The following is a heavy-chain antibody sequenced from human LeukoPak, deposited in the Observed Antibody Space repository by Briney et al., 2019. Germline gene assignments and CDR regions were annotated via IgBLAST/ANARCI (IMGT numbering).Heavy chain of an antibody. V-gene: IGHV3-30*04. CDR3: ARDSLAGDYGSGSSYYYYGMDV. J-gene: IGHJ6*02. Sequence: GGSLRLSCAASGFTFSSYAMHWVRQAPGKGLEWVAVISYDGSNKYYADSVKGRFTISRDNSKNTLYLQMNSLRAEDTAVYYCARDSLAGDYGSGSSYYYYGMDVWGQGTTVTVSS. CDR1: GFTFSSYA. D-gene: IGHD3-10*01. CDR2: ISYDGSNK.